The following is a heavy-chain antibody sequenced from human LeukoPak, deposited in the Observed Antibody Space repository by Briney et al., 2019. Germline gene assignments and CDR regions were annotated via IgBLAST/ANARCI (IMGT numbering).Heavy chain of an antibody. CDR2: MNPNSGNT. J-gene: IGHJ5*02. CDR1: GYTFTSYD. D-gene: IGHD3-10*01. V-gene: IGHV1-8*01. Sequence: ASVKVSCKASGYTFTSYDINWVRQATGQGLEWLGWMNPNSGNTGYAQNFQGRVTMTRNTSISTAYVELSSLRSEDTAVYYCARDYYGSKSSSFDPWGQGTLVTVSS. CDR3: ARDYYGSKSSSFDP.